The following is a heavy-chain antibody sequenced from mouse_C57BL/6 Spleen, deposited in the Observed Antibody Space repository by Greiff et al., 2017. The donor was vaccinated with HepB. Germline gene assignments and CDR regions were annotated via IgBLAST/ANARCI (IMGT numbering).Heavy chain of an antibody. D-gene: IGHD4-1*01. J-gene: IGHJ2*01. V-gene: IGHV1-76*01. Sequence: VKLMESGAELVRPGASVKLSCKASGYTFTDYYINWVKQRPGQGLEWIARIYPGSGNTYYNEKFKGKATLTAEKSSSTAYMQLSSLTSEDSAVYFCARSEQTGVFDYWGQGTTLTVSS. CDR1: GYTFTDYY. CDR3: ARSEQTGVFDY. CDR2: IYPGSGNT.